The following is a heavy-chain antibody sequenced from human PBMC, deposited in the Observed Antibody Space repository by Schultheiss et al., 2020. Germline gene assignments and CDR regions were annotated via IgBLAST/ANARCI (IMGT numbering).Heavy chain of an antibody. CDR2: IYYSGST. CDR1: GGSISSYY. V-gene: IGHV4-59*08. CDR3: ARGEQWLGSDY. Sequence: SQTLSLTCTVSGGSISSYYWSWIRQPPGKGLEWIGYIYYSGSTNYNPSLKSRVTISLDTSKNQFSLRLSSVTAADTAVYYCARGEQWLGSDYWGQGALVTVAS. J-gene: IGHJ4*02. D-gene: IGHD6-19*01.